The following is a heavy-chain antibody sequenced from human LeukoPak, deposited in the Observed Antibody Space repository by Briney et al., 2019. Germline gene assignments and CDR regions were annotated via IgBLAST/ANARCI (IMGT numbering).Heavy chain of an antibody. J-gene: IGHJ4*02. V-gene: IGHV4-59*01. CDR2: IYYSGST. CDR3: AREKGSGWYDY. D-gene: IGHD6-19*01. CDR1: GGSISSYY. Sequence: PSETLSLTCTVSGGSISSYYWSWIRQPPGKGLEWIGYIYYSGSTNYNPSLKSRVTISVDTSKNQFSLKLSSVTAADTAVYYCAREKGSGWYDYWGQGTLVTVSS.